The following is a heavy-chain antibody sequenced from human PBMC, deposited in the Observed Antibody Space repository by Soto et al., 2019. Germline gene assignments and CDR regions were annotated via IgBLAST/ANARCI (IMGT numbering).Heavy chain of an antibody. Sequence: QVQLVQSGAEVKKPGSSVKVSCKASGGTFSSYAISWVRQAPGQGLEWMGGIIPIFGTANYAQKFQGRVTITADESTSTAYMELSSLRSEHTAVYYCARGNCSGGSCYYYYGMDVWGQGTTVTVSS. CDR3: ARGNCSGGSCYYYYGMDV. J-gene: IGHJ6*02. V-gene: IGHV1-69*01. D-gene: IGHD2-15*01. CDR2: IIPIFGTA. CDR1: GGTFSSYA.